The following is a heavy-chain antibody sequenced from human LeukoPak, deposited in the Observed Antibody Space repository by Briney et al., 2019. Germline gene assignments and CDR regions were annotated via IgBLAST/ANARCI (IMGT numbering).Heavy chain of an antibody. CDR3: ARSTVVTYGFDY. V-gene: IGHV4-38-2*02. D-gene: IGHD4-23*01. J-gene: IGHJ4*02. CDR1: GYSISSGYY. CDR2: IYHSGST. Sequence: SETLSLTCTVSGYSISSGYYWGWIRQPPGKGLEWIGSIYHSGSTYYNPSLKSRVTISVDTSKNQFSLKLSSVTAADTAVYYCARSTVVTYGFDYWGQGTLVTVSS.